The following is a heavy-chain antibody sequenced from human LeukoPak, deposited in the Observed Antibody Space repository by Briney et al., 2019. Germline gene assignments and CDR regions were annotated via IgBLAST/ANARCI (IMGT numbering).Heavy chain of an antibody. D-gene: IGHD3-22*01. CDR3: AREGDDSSGYLDF. CDR2: IYSDDTT. Sequence: GGSLRLSCAVSGFTVSGNYMSWVRQAPGKGLEWVSLIYSDDTTLYADSVKGRFTISRDISKNTLYLQMNSLRAEDTAVYYCAREGDDSSGYLDFWGQGTLVTVSS. CDR1: GFTVSGNY. V-gene: IGHV3-53*01. J-gene: IGHJ4*02.